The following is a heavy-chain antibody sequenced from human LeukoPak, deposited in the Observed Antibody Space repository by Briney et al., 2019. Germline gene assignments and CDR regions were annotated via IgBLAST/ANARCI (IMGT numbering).Heavy chain of an antibody. J-gene: IGHJ3*02. CDR2: MNPNSGNT. CDR1: GYTFTSYD. V-gene: IGHV1-8*03. D-gene: IGHD2-2*01. CDR3: ARDRSPGQLRNAFDI. Sequence: ASVKVSCKASGYTFTSYDINWVRQATGQGLEWMGWMNPNSGNTGYAQKFQGRVTITRNTSISTAYMELSSLRSDDTAVYYCARDRSPGQLRNAFDIWGQGTTVTVSS.